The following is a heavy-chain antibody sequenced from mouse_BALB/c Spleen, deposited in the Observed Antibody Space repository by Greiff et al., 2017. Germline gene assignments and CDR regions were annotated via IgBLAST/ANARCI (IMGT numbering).Heavy chain of an antibody. CDR3: ARHGGHYYGSSYVMDY. V-gene: IGHV5-12-2*01. Sequence: EVKLMESGGGLVQPGGSLKLSCAASGFTFSSYTMSWVRQTPEKRLEWVAYISNGGGSTYYPDTVKGRFTISRDNAKNTLYLQMSSLKSEDTAMYYCARHGGHYYGSSYVMDYWDQGTSVTVSS. J-gene: IGHJ4*01. CDR1: GFTFSSYT. CDR2: ISNGGGST. D-gene: IGHD1-1*01.